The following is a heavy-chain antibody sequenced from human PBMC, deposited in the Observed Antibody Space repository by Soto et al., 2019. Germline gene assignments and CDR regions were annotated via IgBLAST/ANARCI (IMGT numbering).Heavy chain of an antibody. V-gene: IGHV3-30*18. CDR2: ISYDGSNK. Sequence: QVQLVESGGGVVQPGRSLRLSCAASGFTFSSYGMHWVRQAPGKGLEWVAVISYDGSNKYYADSVKGRFTISRDNSKNTLYLQMNSLRAEDTAVYYCAKDAKQGHYYYYMDVWGKGTTVTVSS. CDR3: AKDAKQGHYYYYMDV. J-gene: IGHJ6*03. CDR1: GFTFSSYG.